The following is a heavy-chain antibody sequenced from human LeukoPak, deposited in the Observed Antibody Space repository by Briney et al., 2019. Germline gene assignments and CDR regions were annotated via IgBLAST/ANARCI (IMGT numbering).Heavy chain of an antibody. J-gene: IGHJ4*02. D-gene: IGHD5-24*01. CDR1: GGSIATYY. CDR2: IYYGGT. V-gene: IGHV4-59*01. Sequence: SATLSLTCTVSGGSIATYYWSWIRQSPGKGLEWIAYIYYGGTNYNPSLKSRVTISVDTSKNQFSLNLRSATAADTAVYYCARGDGYNSGYFEYWGQGTLVTASS. CDR3: ARGDGYNSGYFEY.